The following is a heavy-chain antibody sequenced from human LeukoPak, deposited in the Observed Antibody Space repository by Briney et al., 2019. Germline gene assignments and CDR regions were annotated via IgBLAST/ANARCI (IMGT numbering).Heavy chain of an antibody. CDR1: GFTFGSYS. CDR2: ISSSGGST. CDR3: AKKMSITAASQVDY. Sequence: PGGSLRLSCAASGFTFGSYSMSWVRQAPGKGLEWVSAISSSGGSTDYTDSVKGRFTISRDNSKNTLYLQMNSLRAEDTAVYYCAKKMSITAASQVDYWGQGTLVTVSS. D-gene: IGHD1-20*01. J-gene: IGHJ4*02. V-gene: IGHV3-23*01.